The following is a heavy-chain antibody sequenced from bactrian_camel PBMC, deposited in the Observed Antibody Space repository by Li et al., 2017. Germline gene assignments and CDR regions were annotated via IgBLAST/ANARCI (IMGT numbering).Heavy chain of an antibody. CDR3: AADRRVGSLAPYEYKY. CDR2: IYTGTGNT. CDR1: GFTSSAYA. Sequence: VQLVESGGGLVQPGGSLRLSCAASGFTSSAYAMTWVRQAPGKGLEWVSSIYTGTGNTYYADSVKGRFTISTDNAKNTLYLQMNSLKPEDTAVYYCAADRRVGSLAPYEYKYWGQGTQVTVS. J-gene: IGHJ4*01. D-gene: IGHD5*01. V-gene: IGHV3S2*01.